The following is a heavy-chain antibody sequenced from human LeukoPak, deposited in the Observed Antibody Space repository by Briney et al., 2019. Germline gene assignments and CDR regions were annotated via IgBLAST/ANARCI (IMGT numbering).Heavy chain of an antibody. CDR1: GFTFSTFA. V-gene: IGHV3-23*01. D-gene: IGHD3-9*01. Sequence: GESLRLSCAASGFTFSTFAMSWVRQAPGKGLEWVSIISASGGSTYYADSVKGRFTISRDNSKNTLYLQVNSLRAEDTAVYYCASRQYDILTGYDGALDIWGQGTMVTVSS. CDR3: ASRQYDILTGYDGALDI. J-gene: IGHJ3*02. CDR2: ISASGGST.